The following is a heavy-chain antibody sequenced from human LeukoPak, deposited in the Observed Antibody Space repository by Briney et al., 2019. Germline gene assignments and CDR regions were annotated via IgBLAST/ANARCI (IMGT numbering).Heavy chain of an antibody. CDR2: IGHNGST. CDR1: GGSFSDFN. CDR3: ASSGIAAAGPQGGGWFDP. V-gene: IGHV4-34*01. J-gene: IGHJ5*02. D-gene: IGHD6-13*01. Sequence: SETLSLTCAVYGGSFSDFNWTWIRQPPGKGLEWIGEIGHNGSTNYNPSLKGRVTILVDTSKNQFSLKVTSVTAADTAVYYCASSGIAAAGPQGGGWFDPWGQGTLVTVSS.